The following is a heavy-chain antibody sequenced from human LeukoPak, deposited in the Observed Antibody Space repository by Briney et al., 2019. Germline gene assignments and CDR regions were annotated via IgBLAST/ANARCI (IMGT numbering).Heavy chain of an antibody. V-gene: IGHV3-23*01. D-gene: IGHD1-26*01. Sequence: GGSLRLSCAASGFTFSSYAMSWVRQAPGKGLEWVSGISGRGGSTYYAHSVKGRFTISRDNSKNTLYLQMNSLRAEDTAVYYCAKDLGWELHDFDYWGQGTLVTVSS. CDR1: GFTFSSYA. CDR2: ISGRGGST. J-gene: IGHJ4*02. CDR3: AKDLGWELHDFDY.